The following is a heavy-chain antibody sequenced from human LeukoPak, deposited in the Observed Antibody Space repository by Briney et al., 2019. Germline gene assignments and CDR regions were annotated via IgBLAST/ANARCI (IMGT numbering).Heavy chain of an antibody. D-gene: IGHD2-21*02. CDR1: GGSISSYY. CDR2: IYYSGST. Sequence: SETLSLTCTVSGGSISSYYWSWIRQPPGKGLEWLGYIYYSGSTNYNPSLKSRVTISVDTSKNQFSLKLSSVTAADPAVYYCARASNCGGDCYSVLNAFDIWGQGTMVTVSS. V-gene: IGHV4-59*01. CDR3: ARASNCGGDCYSVLNAFDI. J-gene: IGHJ3*02.